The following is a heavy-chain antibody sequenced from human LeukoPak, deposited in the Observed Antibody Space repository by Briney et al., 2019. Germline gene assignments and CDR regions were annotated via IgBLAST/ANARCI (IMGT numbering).Heavy chain of an antibody. J-gene: IGHJ6*02. V-gene: IGHV3-7*03. D-gene: IGHD3-16*01. CDR3: ARGLGCGSRRVYGMDV. CDR1: GFTFSSYW. Sequence: GGSLRLSCAASGFTFSSYWMNWARQAPGKGLEWVAHIKKDGSEKYYVDSLKGRFTISRDNAKNSLYLQMNSLRAEDTAVYYCARGLGCGSRRVYGMDVWGRGTTVTVSS. CDR2: IKKDGSEK.